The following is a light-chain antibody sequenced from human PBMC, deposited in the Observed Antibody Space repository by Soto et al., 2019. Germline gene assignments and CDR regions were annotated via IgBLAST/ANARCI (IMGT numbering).Light chain of an antibody. CDR2: GAS. Sequence: EIVMTQSPATLSVSPGERATLSCRASQSISNSLAWYQQKPGQAPSLLIYGASTRATGIPARFSGSGSGTEFTLTISSLQSEDSAVYYYQQYNNWPPRTFGQGTKLEIK. CDR3: QQYNNWPPRT. V-gene: IGKV3-15*01. CDR1: QSISNS. J-gene: IGKJ2*01.